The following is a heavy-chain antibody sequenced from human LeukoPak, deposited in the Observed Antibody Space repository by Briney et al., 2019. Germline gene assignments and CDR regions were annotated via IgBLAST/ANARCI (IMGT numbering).Heavy chain of an antibody. CDR1: GFTFTDYW. J-gene: IGHJ4*02. D-gene: IGHD1-26*01. CDR2: IKRDGSEK. Sequence: PGGSLRLSCAASGFTFTDYWMTWVRQAPGKGLEWVANIKRDGSEKYYVDSVKGRFTISRDNAKNSLYLQMNSLRAEDTAVYYCARDQGSYDYWGQGTLVTVSS. CDR3: ARDQGSYDY. V-gene: IGHV3-7*03.